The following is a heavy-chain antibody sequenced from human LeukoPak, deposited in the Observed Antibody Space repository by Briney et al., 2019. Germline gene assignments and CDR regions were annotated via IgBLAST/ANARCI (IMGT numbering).Heavy chain of an antibody. J-gene: IGHJ4*02. V-gene: IGHV4-59*01. D-gene: IGHD3-9*01. Sequence: SETLSLTCSVSGGSISDYYWSWVRQPPGKTLEWIGYVYYNGNTKYSPSLKSRVTMSVDSSKNQFSLKLTSVTAADTAIYYCARHSNDWFYFDSWGRGTLVTVSS. CDR1: GGSISDYY. CDR2: VYYNGNT. CDR3: ARHSNDWFYFDS.